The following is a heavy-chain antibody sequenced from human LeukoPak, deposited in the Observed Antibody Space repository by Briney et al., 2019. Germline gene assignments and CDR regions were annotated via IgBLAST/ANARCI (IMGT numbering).Heavy chain of an antibody. V-gene: IGHV5-51*01. Sequence: GASLKISFKGSGCRFSSYWIGWVREMPGKGLEWMGIIYRGDSYTTYSPSFQGQVTISAYKSISTAYLQWSSLKASDTAMYYCARQVTMIPPFDYWGQGTLVTVSS. D-gene: IGHD3-22*01. J-gene: IGHJ4*02. CDR2: IYRGDSYT. CDR3: ARQVTMIPPFDY. CDR1: GCRFSSYW.